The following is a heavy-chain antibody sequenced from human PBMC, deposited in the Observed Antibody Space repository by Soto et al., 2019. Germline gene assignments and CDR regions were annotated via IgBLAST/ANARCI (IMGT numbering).Heavy chain of an antibody. J-gene: IGHJ4*02. CDR1: GFTFSSYW. V-gene: IGHV3-7*05. CDR2: IAQDGSER. D-gene: IGHD2-15*01. CDR3: AREYCRGGSCYTVGIDH. Sequence: GGSLRLSCTASGFTFSSYWMSWVRQAPGKGLEWVANIAQDGSERYYVDSVKGRFTISRDNAKNFLYLQMNSLRADDTAVYYCAREYCRGGSCYTVGIDHWGQGTLVTVSS.